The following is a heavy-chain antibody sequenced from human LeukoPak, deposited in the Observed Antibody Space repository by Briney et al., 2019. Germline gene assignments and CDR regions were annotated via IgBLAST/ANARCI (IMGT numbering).Heavy chain of an antibody. V-gene: IGHV3-23*01. CDR2: ITGSGGSK. Sequence: QSGGTQRLSCAASGFTFSNYGMNWVRQAPGKGLEWVSGITGSGGSKYYADSVKGRFTISRDNSKNTLYLQMNSLRAEDTAVYYCARRSGIAVAGAFDYWGQGTLVTVSS. D-gene: IGHD6-19*01. CDR1: GFTFSNYG. CDR3: ARRSGIAVAGAFDY. J-gene: IGHJ4*02.